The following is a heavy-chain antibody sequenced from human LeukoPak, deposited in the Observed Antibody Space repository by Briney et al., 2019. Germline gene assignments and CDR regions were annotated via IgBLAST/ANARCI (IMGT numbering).Heavy chain of an antibody. CDR3: AREGYDSSGYYHGGFDY. Sequence: ASVKVSCKASGYTFTSYGISWVRQAPGQGLEWMGWISAYNGNTNYAQKLQGRVTMTTDTSTSTAYMELRSLRSDDTAVYYCAREGYDSSGYYHGGFDYWGQGTLVTVSS. V-gene: IGHV1-18*01. CDR1: GYTFTSYG. CDR2: ISAYNGNT. J-gene: IGHJ4*02. D-gene: IGHD3-22*01.